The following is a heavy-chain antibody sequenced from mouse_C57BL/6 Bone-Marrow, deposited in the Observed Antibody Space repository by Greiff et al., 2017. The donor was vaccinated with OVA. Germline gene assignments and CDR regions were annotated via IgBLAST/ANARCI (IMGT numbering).Heavy chain of an antibody. CDR3: AGKAGSLDY. CDR2: IDPSDGDT. Sequence: QVQLKQPGAELVRPGSSVKLSCKASGYTFTSYWMHWVKQRPIQGLEWIGNIDPSDGDTNYNQKFKDKATLTVDKSSSTAYMQLSSLTSEDSAVYYCAGKAGSLDYWGQGTTLTVSS. J-gene: IGHJ2*01. CDR1: GYTFTSYW. V-gene: IGHV1-52*01. D-gene: IGHD4-1*01.